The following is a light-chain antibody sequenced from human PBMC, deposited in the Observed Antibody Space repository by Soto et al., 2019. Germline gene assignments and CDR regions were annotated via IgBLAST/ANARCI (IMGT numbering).Light chain of an antibody. V-gene: IGKV3D-20*02. J-gene: IGKJ5*01. CDR2: ETS. CDR1: QTISNIY. Sequence: EIPLTQSPGTLSLSQGDSATLPCRHSQTISNIYLVWYQQRPGQAPRLLIYETSIRASGIPPSFSGRGSGTDFTLPNRRLAPEDFSVYYCPPRSNWPSITLRRETR. CDR3: PPRSNWPSIT.